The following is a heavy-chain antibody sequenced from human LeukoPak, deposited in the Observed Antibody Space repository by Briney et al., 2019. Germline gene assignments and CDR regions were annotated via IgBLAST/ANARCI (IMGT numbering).Heavy chain of an antibody. Sequence: SETLSLTCAVYGGSFSGYYWSWIRQPPGKGLEWIGEINHSGSTNYNPSLKSRVTMSVDTSKNQFSLNLSSVTAADTAVYYCAREWDPTAGFDPWGQGTLVTV. J-gene: IGHJ5*02. CDR2: INHSGST. CDR1: GGSFSGYY. V-gene: IGHV4-34*01. CDR3: AREWDPTAGFDP. D-gene: IGHD1-26*01.